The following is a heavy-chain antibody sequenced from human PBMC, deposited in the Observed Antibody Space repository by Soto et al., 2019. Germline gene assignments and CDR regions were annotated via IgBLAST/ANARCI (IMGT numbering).Heavy chain of an antibody. V-gene: IGHV5-10-1*01. CDR2: IAPSDSST. Sequence: EVQLVQSGAEVKEPGESLRISCEVSGYSFTTYWISWVRQMPGKGLEWMGRIAPSDSSTNYSPSFQGHVTISADNSISTAYLQWTSLEASDTAMYYCASGGSGWYYWGQGTLVTASS. CDR3: ASGGSGWYY. D-gene: IGHD6-19*01. J-gene: IGHJ4*02. CDR1: GYSFTTYW.